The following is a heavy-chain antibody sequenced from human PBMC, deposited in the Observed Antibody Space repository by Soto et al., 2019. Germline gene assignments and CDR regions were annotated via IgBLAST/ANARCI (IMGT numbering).Heavy chain of an antibody. D-gene: IGHD2-15*01. Sequence: QVQLVESGGGVVQPGGSVRLSCTTSGFTFNTYGMHWVRQARGKGLEWVAIKWYDGSNKYYADSVKGRFTISRDNSKNTLYLQMNSLRAEDTALYYCARADCTGAYCYSWPFNYGVDVWGQGTTVTVPS. CDR3: ARADCTGAYCYSWPFNYGVDV. J-gene: IGHJ6*02. CDR2: KWYDGSNK. V-gene: IGHV3-33*08. CDR1: GFTFNTYG.